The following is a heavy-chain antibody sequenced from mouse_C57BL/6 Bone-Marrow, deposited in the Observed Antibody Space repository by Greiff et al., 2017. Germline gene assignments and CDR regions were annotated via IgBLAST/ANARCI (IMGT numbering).Heavy chain of an antibody. D-gene: IGHD2-3*01. CDR3: ARRGGWLPTWYFDV. J-gene: IGHJ1*03. Sequence: VQLQQSGPELVKPGASVKIPCKASGYTFTDYNMDWVKQSHGKSLEWIGDINPNNGGTIYNQKFKGKATLTVDKSSSTAYMELRSLTSEDTAVYYCARRGGWLPTWYFDVWGTGTTVTVSS. V-gene: IGHV1-18*01. CDR1: GYTFTDYN. CDR2: INPNNGGT.